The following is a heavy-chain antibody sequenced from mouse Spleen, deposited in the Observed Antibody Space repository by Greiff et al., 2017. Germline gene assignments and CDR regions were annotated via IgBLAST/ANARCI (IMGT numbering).Heavy chain of an antibody. J-gene: IGHJ2*01. CDR2: IDPSDSYT. CDR1: GYTFTSYW. V-gene: IGHV1-69*01. CDR3: AIKDY. D-gene: IGHD2-4*01. Sequence: QVQLQQPGAELEMPGASVKLSCKASGYTFTSYWMHWVKQRPGQGLEWIGEIDPSDSYTNYNQKFKGKATLTVDKSSSTAYMQLSSLTSEDSAVYYCAIKDYWGQGTTLTVSS.